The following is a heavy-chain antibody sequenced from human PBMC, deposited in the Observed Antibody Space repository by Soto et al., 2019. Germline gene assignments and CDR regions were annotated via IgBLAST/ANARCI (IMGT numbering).Heavy chain of an antibody. V-gene: IGHV3-9*01. J-gene: IGHJ5*02. CDR1: GFTFGAYA. D-gene: IGHD6-6*01. CDR2: ISWNSGSI. Sequence: EVQLVESGGGLVLPGRSLRLSCAASGFTFGAYAMHWVRQAPGKGLEWVSGISWNSGSIAYAASVKGRFTISRDNAKNTVYLQMNSLRDGDTALYYCAQGPHITSSITWFDPWGQGTPVTVSS. CDR3: AQGPHITSSITWFDP.